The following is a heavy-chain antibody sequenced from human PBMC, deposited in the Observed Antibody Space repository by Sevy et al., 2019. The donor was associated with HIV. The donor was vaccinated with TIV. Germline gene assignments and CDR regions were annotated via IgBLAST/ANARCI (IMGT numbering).Heavy chain of an antibody. J-gene: IGHJ4*02. Sequence: ASVKVSCKASGYTFTSYYMHWVRQAPGQGLEWMGIINPSGGSTSYAQKFQGRVTMTRDTSTSTVYMELSSLRSGDTAVYYWARDSDNYDILTGYYPFDYWGQGTLVTVSS. CDR3: ARDSDNYDILTGYYPFDY. CDR2: INPSGGST. D-gene: IGHD3-9*01. CDR1: GYTFTSYY. V-gene: IGHV1-46*01.